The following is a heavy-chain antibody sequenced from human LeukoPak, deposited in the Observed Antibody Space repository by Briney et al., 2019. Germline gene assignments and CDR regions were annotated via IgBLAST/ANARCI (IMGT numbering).Heavy chain of an antibody. CDR1: GGSFSGYY. V-gene: IGHV4-34*01. D-gene: IGHD5-12*01. Sequence: SETLSLTCAVYGGSFSGYYWRWIRQAPGKGLEWIGEINHSGSTNYNPSLKSRVTISVDTSKNQFSLKLSSVTAADTAVYYCARGYDYEFDYWGQGTLVTVSS. J-gene: IGHJ4*02. CDR3: ARGYDYEFDY. CDR2: INHSGST.